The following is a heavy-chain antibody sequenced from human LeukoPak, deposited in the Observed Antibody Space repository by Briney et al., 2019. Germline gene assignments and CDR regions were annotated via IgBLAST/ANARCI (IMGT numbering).Heavy chain of an antibody. CDR2: IYYSGST. V-gene: IGHV4-61*01. J-gene: IGHJ4*02. Sequence: SETPSLTCTVSGGSISSSSYYWGWIRQPPGKGLEWIGYIYYSGSTNYNPSLKSRVTISVDTSKNQFSLKLSSVTAADTAVYYCAREVEEGSGSYLIGYYFDYWGQGTLVTVSS. CDR1: GGSISSSSYY. CDR3: AREVEEGSGSYLIGYYFDY. D-gene: IGHD3-10*01.